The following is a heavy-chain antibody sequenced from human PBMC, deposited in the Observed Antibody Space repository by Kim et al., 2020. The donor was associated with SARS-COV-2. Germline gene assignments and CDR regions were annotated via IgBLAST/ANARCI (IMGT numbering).Heavy chain of an antibody. Sequence: GGSLRLSCAASGFTFSSYAMSWVRQAPGKGLEWVSAISCSGGSTYYADSVKGRFTISRDNSKKTLYLQMNSLRAEDTAVYYCAKDRDDYDSSGYYYAGWFDPWGQGNLVTVSS. D-gene: IGHD3-22*01. CDR1: GFTFSSYA. V-gene: IGHV3-23*01. CDR3: AKDRDDYDSSGYYYAGWFDP. CDR2: ISCSGGST. J-gene: IGHJ5*02.